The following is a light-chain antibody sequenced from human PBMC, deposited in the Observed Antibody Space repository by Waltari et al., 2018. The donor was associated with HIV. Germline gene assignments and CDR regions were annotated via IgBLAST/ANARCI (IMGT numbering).Light chain of an antibody. V-gene: IGLV1-40*01. CDR2: GNN. Sequence: QSVLTQPPSVSGAPGQRVSISCTGSSSNIGAGYDVHWYQQLPGTAPKPLIYGNNNRPSGVPDRFSGSKSGTSASLAITGLQAEDEADYYCQSYDSSLSVVFGGGTKLTVL. CDR3: QSYDSSLSVV. CDR1: SSNIGAGYD. J-gene: IGLJ2*01.